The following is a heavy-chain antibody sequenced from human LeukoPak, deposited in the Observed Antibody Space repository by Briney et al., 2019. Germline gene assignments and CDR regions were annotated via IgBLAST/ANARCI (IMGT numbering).Heavy chain of an antibody. D-gene: IGHD6-19*01. Sequence: ASVKVSCKASGYTFTSYDINWVRQATGQGHEWMGWMDPNSGNTGYAQKFQGRVTMTRNTSISTAYMELSSLRSEDTAVYYCARVRAVADPFDYWGQGTLVTVSS. J-gene: IGHJ4*02. V-gene: IGHV1-8*01. CDR3: ARVRAVADPFDY. CDR2: MDPNSGNT. CDR1: GYTFTSYD.